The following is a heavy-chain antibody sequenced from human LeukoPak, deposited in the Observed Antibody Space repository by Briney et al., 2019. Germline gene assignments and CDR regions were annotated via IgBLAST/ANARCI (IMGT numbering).Heavy chain of an antibody. CDR3: ARSKDILTGYCFDY. Sequence: SETVSLTCTFSGGSISSYYWSWIRQPPAKGLEWIGYIYYNGSTNYNPSLKSRVTISVDTSKNQFSLKLSSVTAADTAVYYCARSKDILTGYCFDYWGQGTLVTVS. D-gene: IGHD3-9*01. CDR2: IYYNGST. J-gene: IGHJ4*02. CDR1: GGSISSYY. V-gene: IGHV4-59*01.